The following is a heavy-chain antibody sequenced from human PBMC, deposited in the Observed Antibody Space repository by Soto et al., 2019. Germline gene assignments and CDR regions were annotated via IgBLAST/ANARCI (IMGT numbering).Heavy chain of an antibody. CDR2: IYSRGDT. Sequence: EVQLVESGGDLVQPGGSLRLSCAASGFTVSNNYMSWVRQAPGQGLEWVSVIYSRGDTYYADSVKGRFTISRYSSKNTLYLKMKSLRGEKTDTYYCAIWPKVDKMIWHLFLDYWGQLTLGTVFS. V-gene: IGHV3-66*01. CDR1: GFTVSNNY. CDR3: AIWPKVDKMIWHLFLDY. J-gene: IGHJ4*02. D-gene: IGHD3-22*01.